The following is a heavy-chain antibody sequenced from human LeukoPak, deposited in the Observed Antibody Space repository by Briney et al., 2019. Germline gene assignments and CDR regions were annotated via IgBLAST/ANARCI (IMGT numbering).Heavy chain of an antibody. CDR3: ARGPPPLGYCSGGSCYSMRNWFDP. V-gene: IGHV4-61*02. D-gene: IGHD2-15*01. J-gene: IGHJ5*02. Sequence: SQTLSLTCTVSGGSISSGSYYWSWIRQPAGKGLEWIGRIYTSGSTHYNPSLKSRVTISVDTSKNQFSLKLSSVTAADTAVYYCARGPPPLGYCSGGSCYSMRNWFDPWGQGTLVTVSS. CDR2: IYTSGST. CDR1: GGSISSGSYY.